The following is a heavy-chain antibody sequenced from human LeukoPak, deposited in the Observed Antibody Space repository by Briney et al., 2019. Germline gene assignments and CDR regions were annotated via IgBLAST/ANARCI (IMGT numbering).Heavy chain of an antibody. CDR2: IYYSGST. V-gene: IGHV4-39*01. D-gene: IGHD3-3*01. CDR3: ARLSPPDFWSGYYTNYGMDV. CDR1: GGSISSSSYY. Sequence: SETLSLTCTVSGGSISSSSYYWGWIRQPPGKGLEWIGSIYYSGSTYYNPSLKSRVTISVDTSKIQFSLKLSSVTAADTAVYYCARLSPPDFWSGYYTNYGMDVWGQGTTVTVSS. J-gene: IGHJ6*02.